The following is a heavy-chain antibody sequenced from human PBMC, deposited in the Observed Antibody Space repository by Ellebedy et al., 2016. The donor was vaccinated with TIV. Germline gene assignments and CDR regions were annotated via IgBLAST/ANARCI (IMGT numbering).Heavy chain of an antibody. V-gene: IGHV3-7*03. CDR2: IKQDGSEK. J-gene: IGHJ4*02. CDR1: GFTFRSYG. D-gene: IGHD1-1*01. Sequence: GGSLRLSCAASGFTFRSYGMHWVRQAPGKGLEWVANIKQDGSEKYYVDSVKGRFTISRDNAKNSLYLQMNSLRAEDTAVYYCAGRAYNWNDGSLFDYWGQGTLVTVSS. CDR3: AGRAYNWNDGSLFDY.